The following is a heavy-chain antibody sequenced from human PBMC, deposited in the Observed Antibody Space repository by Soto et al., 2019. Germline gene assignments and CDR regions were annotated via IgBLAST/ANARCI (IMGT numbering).Heavy chain of an antibody. CDR1: GFTFINYA. D-gene: IGHD2-2*01. CDR2: ISGGGDRT. Sequence: EVQLLESGGGLVQPGGSLRLSCVGSGFTFINYAMKWVRQTPGKGLEWVSGISGGGDRTFDADSVKGRFTISRDNSKNTVNLQMNSLRADDTAVYDCARKVLGSTSRPDWWYFDLWGRGTLVTVSS. J-gene: IGHJ2*01. V-gene: IGHV3-23*01. CDR3: ARKVLGSTSRPDWWYFDL.